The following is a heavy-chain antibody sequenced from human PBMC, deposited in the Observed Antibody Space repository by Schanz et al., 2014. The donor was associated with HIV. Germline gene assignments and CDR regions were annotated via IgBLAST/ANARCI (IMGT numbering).Heavy chain of an antibody. Sequence: QVQLVESGGGVVQPGRSLRLSCAASGFTFSSYGMHWVRQAPGKGLEWVAVISYDGSNKKYADSVKGRFTISRDNSRNTLFLQMDSLRVDDTAVYYCAQMGAFAAFEIWGHGTVVTVSS. D-gene: IGHD3-16*01. J-gene: IGHJ3*02. V-gene: IGHV3-33*05. CDR3: AQMGAFAAFEI. CDR1: GFTFSSYG. CDR2: ISYDGSNK.